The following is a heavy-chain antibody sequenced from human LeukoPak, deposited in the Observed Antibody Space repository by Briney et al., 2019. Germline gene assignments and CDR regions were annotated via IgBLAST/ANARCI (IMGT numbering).Heavy chain of an antibody. D-gene: IGHD3-10*01. V-gene: IGHV3-23*01. Sequence: GGSLRLSCAASGFTFSSYGMSWVRQAPGKGPEWVSAISGSGGSTYYADSVKGRFTISRDNSKNTLYLQMNSLRAEDTAVYYCAKVLSPRFRGPFDPWGQGTLVTVSS. J-gene: IGHJ5*02. CDR1: GFTFSSYG. CDR2: ISGSGGST. CDR3: AKVLSPRFRGPFDP.